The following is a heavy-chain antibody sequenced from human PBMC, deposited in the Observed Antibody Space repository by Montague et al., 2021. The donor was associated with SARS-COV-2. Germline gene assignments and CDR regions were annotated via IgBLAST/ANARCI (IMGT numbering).Heavy chain of an antibody. CDR1: GGSISSYY. Sequence: SETLSLTCTVSGGSISSYYWSWIRQPPGKGLEWIGYIYYSGSTNXXPSLKSRVTISVDTSKNQCSLKLSHVTAADTAVYYCARHPGGTMFGVVRYPGGFDYWGQGTLVTVSS. CDR3: ARHPGGTMFGVVRYPGGFDY. V-gene: IGHV4-59*08. J-gene: IGHJ4*02. D-gene: IGHD3-3*01. CDR2: IYYSGST.